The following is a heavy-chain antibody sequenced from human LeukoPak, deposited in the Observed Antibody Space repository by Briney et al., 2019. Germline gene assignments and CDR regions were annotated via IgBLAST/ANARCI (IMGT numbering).Heavy chain of an antibody. D-gene: IGHD2-15*01. CDR2: INSGGSDT. J-gene: IGHJ3*02. Sequence: GGSLRLSCAASGFTFNSYWFHWVRQAPGKGLVWVSRINSGGSDTIYADSVKGRFTISRDNAKSTVYLQMNSLKAEDTAVYYCAGGGYLHGFDIWGQGTMVTVSS. CDR3: AGGGYLHGFDI. V-gene: IGHV3-74*01. CDR1: GFTFNSYW.